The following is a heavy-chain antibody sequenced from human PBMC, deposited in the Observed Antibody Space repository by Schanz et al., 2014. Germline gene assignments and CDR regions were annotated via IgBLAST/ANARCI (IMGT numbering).Heavy chain of an antibody. V-gene: IGHV4-59*01. D-gene: IGHD6-6*01. J-gene: IGHJ6*02. CDR3: ARRIAARSGVGYDYHYGRDG. CDR2: ISYSGST. Sequence: QVQLQESGPGLVKPSETLSLNCRISGSINSYYWSWIRQPPGKGLEWNGYISYSGSTNYNPSLRSRVTISLDRSRNQVSLSLRTVTAADTAIYYCARRIAARSGVGYDYHYGRDGWGQGTTVIVSS. CDR1: GSINSYY.